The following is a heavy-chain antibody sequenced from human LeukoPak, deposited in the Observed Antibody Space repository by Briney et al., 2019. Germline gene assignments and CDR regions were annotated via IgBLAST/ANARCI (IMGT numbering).Heavy chain of an antibody. CDR2: ISSSSSYI. V-gene: IGHV3-21*01. CDR3: ARAAYYDILTGYYFGSYYYYGMDV. Sequence: GGSLGLSCAASGFTFSIYSMNWVRQAPGKGLEWVSSISSSSSYIYYADSVKGRFTISRDNAKNSLYLQMNSLRAEDTAVYYCARAAYYDILTGYYFGSYYYYGMDVWGQGTTVTVSS. CDR1: GFTFSIYS. D-gene: IGHD3-9*01. J-gene: IGHJ6*02.